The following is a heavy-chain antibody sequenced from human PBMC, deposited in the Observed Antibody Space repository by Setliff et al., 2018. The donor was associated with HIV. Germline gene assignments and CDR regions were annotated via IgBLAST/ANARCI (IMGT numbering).Heavy chain of an antibody. CDR2: IRETT. J-gene: IGHJ4*02. D-gene: IGHD3-16*01. CDR3: ALYFWGTPS. V-gene: IGHV3-72*01. Sequence: GGSLRLSCAASGFTFSDAWMTWVRQAPGKGPEWVGQIRETTKYAASIKDRFTISRDVSQNSLALQMNSLKTEDTAVYYCALYFWGTPSWGQGALVTVSS. CDR1: GFTFSDAW.